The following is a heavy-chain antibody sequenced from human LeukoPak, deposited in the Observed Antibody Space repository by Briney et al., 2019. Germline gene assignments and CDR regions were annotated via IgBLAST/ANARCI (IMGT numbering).Heavy chain of an antibody. CDR3: ARESGKFDY. V-gene: IGHV3-43*02. Sequence: GGSLRLSCVASGLPIGDFAMHWVRQAPGQGLEWVSLISGDGVSTFFTDSVKGRFSVSRDNSKNSLFLEMSSLRTEDTAMYYCARESGKFDYWGQGTLVAVSS. J-gene: IGHJ4*02. CDR2: ISGDGVST. CDR1: GLPIGDFA.